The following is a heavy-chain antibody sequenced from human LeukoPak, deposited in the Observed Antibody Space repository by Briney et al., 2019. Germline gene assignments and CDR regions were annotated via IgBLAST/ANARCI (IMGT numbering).Heavy chain of an antibody. V-gene: IGHV4-34*01. Sequence: SETLSLTCAVYGGSFSGYYWSWIRQPPGKGLEWIGEINHSGSTNYNPSLKSRVTIPVDTSKNQFSLKLSSVTAADTAVYYCARGGVPAAISQSRWFDPWGQGTLVTVSS. D-gene: IGHD2-2*01. CDR3: ARGGVPAAISQSRWFDP. CDR2: INHSGST. J-gene: IGHJ5*02. CDR1: GGSFSGYY.